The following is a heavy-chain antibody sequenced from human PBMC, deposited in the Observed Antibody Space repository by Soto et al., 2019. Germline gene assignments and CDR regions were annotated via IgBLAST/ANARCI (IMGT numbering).Heavy chain of an antibody. D-gene: IGHD2-15*01. V-gene: IGHV1-69*13. Sequence: ASVKVSCKASGGTFSSYAISWVRQAPGQGLEWMGGIIPIFGTANYAQKFQGRVTITADESTSTAYMELSSLRSEDTAVYYCARYAHGYSSALGPFDYWGQGTLVTVSS. CDR1: GGTFSSYA. J-gene: IGHJ4*02. CDR2: IIPIFGTA. CDR3: ARYAHGYSSALGPFDY.